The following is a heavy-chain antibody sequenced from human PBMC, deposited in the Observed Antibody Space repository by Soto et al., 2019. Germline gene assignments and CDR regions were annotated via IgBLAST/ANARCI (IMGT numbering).Heavy chain of an antibody. CDR3: ARDTYYYDSCGYYYSFYFDY. CDR2: IWYDGSNK. D-gene: IGHD3-22*01. V-gene: IGHV3-33*01. J-gene: IGHJ4*02. CDR1: GFTFSSYG. Sequence: QVQLVESGGGVVQPGRSLRLSCAASGFTFSSYGMHWVRQAPGKGLEWVAVIWYDGSNKYYADSVKGRFTISRDNSKNTLYLQMNSLRAEDTAVYYCARDTYYYDSCGYYYSFYFDYWGQGTLVTVSS.